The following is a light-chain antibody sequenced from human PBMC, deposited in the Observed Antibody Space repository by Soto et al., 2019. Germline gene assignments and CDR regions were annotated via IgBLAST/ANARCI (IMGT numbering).Light chain of an antibody. CDR2: NTT. CDR1: SGSVSTSYY. CDR3: QVWHGNSEHLWV. J-gene: IGLJ3*02. Sequence: QTVVTQEPSFSVSPGGTVILTCGLTSGSVSTSYYPSWYQQSPGLAPRTLIYNTTTRSSGVPDRFSGSILGNKAALTITRVEVGDEADYYCQVWHGNSEHLWVFGGGTKVTVL. V-gene: IGLV8-61*01.